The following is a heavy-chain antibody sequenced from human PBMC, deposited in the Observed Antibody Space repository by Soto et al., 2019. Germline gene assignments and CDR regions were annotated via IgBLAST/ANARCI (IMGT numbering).Heavy chain of an antibody. CDR3: ARGSGSPPYYYSGMDV. CDR2: IYYSGST. CDR1: GGSVSSGSYY. V-gene: IGHV4-61*01. Sequence: PSETLSLTCTVSGGSVSSGSYYWSWIRQPPGKGLEWIGYIYYSGSTNYNPSLKSRVTISVDTSKNQFSLKLSSVTAADTAAYYCARGSGSPPYYYSGMDVWGQGTTVTVSS. J-gene: IGHJ6*02. D-gene: IGHD6-25*01.